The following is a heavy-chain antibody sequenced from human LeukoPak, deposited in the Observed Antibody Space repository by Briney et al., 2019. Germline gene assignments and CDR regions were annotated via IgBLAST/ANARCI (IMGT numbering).Heavy chain of an antibody. J-gene: IGHJ4*02. V-gene: IGHV3-7*01. CDR3: ANSVVAGSGGVDY. CDR1: GFIFSSYW. Sequence: GGSLRLSCAASGFIFSSYWMTWVRQAPGKGLEWVANIKQDGSEKYYVDSVKGRFTISRDNAKNSLYLQMNSLRAEDTAVYYCANSVVAGSGGVDYWGQGTLVTVSS. CDR2: IKQDGSEK. D-gene: IGHD3-22*01.